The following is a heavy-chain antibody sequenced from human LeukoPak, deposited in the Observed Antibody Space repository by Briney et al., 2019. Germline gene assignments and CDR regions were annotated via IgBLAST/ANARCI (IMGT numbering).Heavy chain of an antibody. D-gene: IGHD6-19*01. CDR3: ARGPRIAVAGNYWYFDL. Sequence: SETLSLTCTVSGGSISSYYWSWLRQPPGKGLEWIGYIYYSGSTNYNPSLKSRVTISVDTSKNQFSLKLSSVTAADTAVYYCARGPRIAVAGNYWYFDLWGRGTLVTVSS. CDR1: GGSISSYY. V-gene: IGHV4-59*01. J-gene: IGHJ2*01. CDR2: IYYSGST.